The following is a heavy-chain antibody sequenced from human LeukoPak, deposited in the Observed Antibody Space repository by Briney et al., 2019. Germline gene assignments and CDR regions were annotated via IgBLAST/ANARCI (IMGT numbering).Heavy chain of an antibody. V-gene: IGHV3-48*01. Sequence: GGSLRLSCAASGFTFSSYSMSWVRQAPGKGLEWVSYISSSSSTIYYADSVKGRFTISRDNAKNSLYLQMNSLRAEDTAVYYCARDMDDFWSGPTKYWGQGTLVTVSS. CDR2: ISSSSSTI. CDR3: ARDMDDFWSGPTKY. D-gene: IGHD3-3*01. J-gene: IGHJ4*02. CDR1: GFTFSSYS.